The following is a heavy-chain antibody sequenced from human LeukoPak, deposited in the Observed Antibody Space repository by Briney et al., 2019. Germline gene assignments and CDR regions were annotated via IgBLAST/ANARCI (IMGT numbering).Heavy chain of an antibody. J-gene: IGHJ2*01. CDR2: ILHSGDT. Sequence: PSETLSLTCGVYGGSIGTLHWWSWVRQSPEKGLEWIGDILHSGDTNYNPSLKSRVALLVDTSKNQFSLQMTSVTVADTAIYHCARLTWAPRYFDLWGRGTLVTVSS. CDR1: GGSIGTLHW. CDR3: ARLTWAPRYFDL. V-gene: IGHV4-4*02. D-gene: IGHD7-27*01.